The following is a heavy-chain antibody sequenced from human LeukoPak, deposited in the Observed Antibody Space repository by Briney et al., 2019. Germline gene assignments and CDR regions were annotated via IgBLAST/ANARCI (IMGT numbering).Heavy chain of an antibody. CDR1: EFTFSSYA. V-gene: IGHV3-23*01. CDR3: AKGQGPSVTEAAGADY. CDR2: ISVSGGGT. D-gene: IGHD6-13*01. J-gene: IGHJ4*02. Sequence: GGSLRLSCAASEFTFSSYAMTWFRQAPGKGLEWVSVISVSGGGTYYGDSVKGRFTISRDNSKNTLYLQMNSMRAEDTAVYYCAKGQGPSVTEAAGADYWGQGTLVTVSS.